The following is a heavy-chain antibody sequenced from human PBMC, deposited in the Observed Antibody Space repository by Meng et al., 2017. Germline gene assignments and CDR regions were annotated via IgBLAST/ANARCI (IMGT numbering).Heavy chain of an antibody. J-gene: IGHJ6*02. CDR1: GYTSTGYY. V-gene: IGHV1-2*06. CDR2: INPNSGGT. CDR3: AVSAQLEQPYYYYYYGMDV. D-gene: IGHD1/OR15-1a*01. Sequence: ASVKVSCKASGYTSTGYYMHWVRQAPGQGLEWMGRINPNSGGTNYAQKFQGRVTMTRDTSISTAYMELSRLRSDDTAVYYCAVSAQLEQPYYYYYYGMDVWGQGTTVTVSS.